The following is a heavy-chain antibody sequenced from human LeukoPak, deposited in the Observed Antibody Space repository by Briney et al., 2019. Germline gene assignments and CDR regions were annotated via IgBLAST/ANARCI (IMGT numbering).Heavy chain of an antibody. Sequence: AGGSLRLSCAASGFTFSSYWMSWVRQAPGKGLEWVANIKQDGSEKYYVDSVKGRFTISRDNAKNSLYLQMNSLRAEDTAVYYCARALGALGYYYYGMDVWGQGTTVTVSS. CDR3: ARALGALGYYYYGMDV. V-gene: IGHV3-7*01. J-gene: IGHJ6*02. D-gene: IGHD3-10*01. CDR2: IKQDGSEK. CDR1: GFTFSSYW.